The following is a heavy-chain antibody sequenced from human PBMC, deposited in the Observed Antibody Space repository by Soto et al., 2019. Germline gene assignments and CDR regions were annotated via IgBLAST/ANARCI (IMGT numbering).Heavy chain of an antibody. V-gene: IGHV3-30*18. CDR3: AKTGGSSPLYGMDV. J-gene: IGHJ6*02. CDR2: ISYDGSNK. CDR1: GFTFSSYG. D-gene: IGHD1-26*01. Sequence: TGGSLRLSCAASGFTFSSYGMHWVRQAPGKGLGWVAVISYDGSNKYYADSVKGRFTISRDNSKNTLYLQMNSLRAEDTAVYYCAKTGGSSPLYGMDVWGQGTTVTVSS.